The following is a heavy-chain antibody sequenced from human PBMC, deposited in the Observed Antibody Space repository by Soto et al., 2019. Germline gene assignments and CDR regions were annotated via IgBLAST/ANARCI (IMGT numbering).Heavy chain of an antibody. CDR1: GFAFNTYG. CDR3: VTSSGYH. J-gene: IGHJ5*02. Sequence: QVQFVESGGGVVHPGMSLTLSCVASGFAFNTYGMNWVRQAPGGGLELVAVIWFDGTNEYYSDSVKGRFTIFRDNSRNTLHLQMRGLRVDDTAIYYCVTSSGYHWGQGTLVTVSS. V-gene: IGHV3-33*08. CDR2: IWFDGTNE. D-gene: IGHD3-22*01.